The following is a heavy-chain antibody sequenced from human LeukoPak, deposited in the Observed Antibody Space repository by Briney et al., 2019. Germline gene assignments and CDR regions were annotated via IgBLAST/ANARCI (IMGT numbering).Heavy chain of an antibody. J-gene: IGHJ5*02. CDR3: ARCSANWFDP. D-gene: IGHD6-25*01. Sequence: GESLKISCKGSGYNFASDWIAWARQTPGKGLEWMGMIYPGDSETRYSPSFQGQVTISADKFISTAYLQWSTLKASDSGMYYCARCSANWFDPWGQGTLVTVSS. V-gene: IGHV5-51*01. CDR2: IYPGDSET. CDR1: GYNFASDW.